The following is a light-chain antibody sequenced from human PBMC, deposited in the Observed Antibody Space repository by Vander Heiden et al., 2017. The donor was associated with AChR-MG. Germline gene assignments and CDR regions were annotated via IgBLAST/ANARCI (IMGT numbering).Light chain of an antibody. CDR3: CSYAGTSTWV. CDR1: RSDVAQYNL. CDR2: EVT. Sequence: QSALTPPASVSGSPGQSITISCTLRRSDVAQYNLLSWYQQHPDKAPKLMIYEVTKRPSGVSSRFSGSKSGNAASLTISGLQAEDEADYYCCSYAGTSTWVFGGGTKLTGL. J-gene: IGLJ3*02. V-gene: IGLV2-23*02.